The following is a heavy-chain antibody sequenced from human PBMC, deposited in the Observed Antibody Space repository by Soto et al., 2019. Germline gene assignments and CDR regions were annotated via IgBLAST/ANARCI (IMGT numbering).Heavy chain of an antibody. D-gene: IGHD3-22*01. J-gene: IGHJ3*02. CDR2: ISGSGGNK. Sequence: GSLRLSCAASGFTFSNYGMHWVRQAPGKGLEWVAAISGSGGNKYYADSVKGRFTISRDNSKNTLYLQMNSLRAEDTAVYYCAKDLGSITMMDFDIWGQGTMVTVSS. V-gene: IGHV3-23*01. CDR1: GFTFSNYG. CDR3: AKDLGSITMMDFDI.